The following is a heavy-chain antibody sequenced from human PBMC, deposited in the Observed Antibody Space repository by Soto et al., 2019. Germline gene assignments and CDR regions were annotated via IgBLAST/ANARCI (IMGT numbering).Heavy chain of an antibody. CDR3: ARYKRASDYYYYMDV. J-gene: IGHJ6*03. CDR1: GGTFSSYT. D-gene: IGHD1-20*01. Sequence: SVKVSCKASGGTFSSYTISWVRQAPGQGLEWMGRIIPILGIANYAQKFQGRVTITADKSTSTAYMELSSLRSEDTAVYYCARYKRASDYYYYMDVWGKGTTVTVSS. V-gene: IGHV1-69*02. CDR2: IIPILGIA.